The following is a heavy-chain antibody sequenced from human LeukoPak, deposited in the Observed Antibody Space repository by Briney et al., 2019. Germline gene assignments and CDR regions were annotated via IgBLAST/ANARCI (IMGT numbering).Heavy chain of an antibody. V-gene: IGHV4-34*01. CDR2: SNPSGDT. J-gene: IGHJ4*02. CDR1: GDSFSGYY. D-gene: IGHD5-24*01. Sequence: SEPLSLTCAVYGDSFSGYYWSWLPQPPGKGLEWLGESNPSGDTSYNPSLKSRVIISLDTSKNQFSLKLSSVTAADTAVYFCARGLIDGYNSHSLDYWGQGTLVTVSS. CDR3: ARGLIDGYNSHSLDY.